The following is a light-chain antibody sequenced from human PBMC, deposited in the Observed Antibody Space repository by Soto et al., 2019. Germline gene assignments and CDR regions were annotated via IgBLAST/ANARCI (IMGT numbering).Light chain of an antibody. V-gene: IGKV1-27*01. J-gene: IGKJ5*01. CDR1: QDISVY. Sequence: DIQMTQSPSSLSASVGDRVNITCRASQDISVYLAWYQQKPGKVPKLLIYSASTLQSGVPSRFSGSGPVTDFTLTISSLQPEDVATYYCQKFTTAPLTFGQGARLEIK. CDR3: QKFTTAPLT. CDR2: SAS.